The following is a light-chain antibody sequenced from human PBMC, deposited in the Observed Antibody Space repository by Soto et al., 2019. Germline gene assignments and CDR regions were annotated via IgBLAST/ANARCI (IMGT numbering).Light chain of an antibody. CDR3: AAWDDSLSGPV. Sequence: QSVLTQPPSAAGTPGQRVTISCSGSRSNIGPNFVYWYQQLPGAAPKLLIFSTNQRPSGVPDRFSGSKSGTSASLAISGLRSEDEADYYCAAWDDSLSGPVFGGGTKLTVL. J-gene: IGLJ2*01. V-gene: IGLV1-47*01. CDR2: STN. CDR1: RSNIGPNF.